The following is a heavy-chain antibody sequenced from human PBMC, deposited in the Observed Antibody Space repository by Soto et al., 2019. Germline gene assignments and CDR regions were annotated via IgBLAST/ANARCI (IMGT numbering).Heavy chain of an antibody. V-gene: IGHV5-51*01. Sequence: GESLKISCKGSGYSFTSYWIGWVRQMPGKGLEWMGIIYPGDSDTRYSPSFQGQVTISADKSISTAYLQWSSLKASDTAMYYCARVFWDYYDSSGYYNGDAFDIWGQGTMVTVSS. J-gene: IGHJ3*02. CDR1: GYSFTSYW. CDR3: ARVFWDYYDSSGYYNGDAFDI. CDR2: IYPGDSDT. D-gene: IGHD3-22*01.